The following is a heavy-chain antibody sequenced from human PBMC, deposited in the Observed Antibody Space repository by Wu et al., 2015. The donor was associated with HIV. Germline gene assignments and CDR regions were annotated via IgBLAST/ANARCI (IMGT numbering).Heavy chain of an antibody. CDR1: GGTFTNYA. CDR3: AREGAAPYYDSSGYYPRWFDP. CDR2: IIPIFGTA. Sequence: QVQLVQSGAEVKKPGSSVKVSCKASGGTFTNYALTWVRQAPGQGLEWMGGIIPIFGTANYAQKFQGRVTITADESTSTAYMELSSLRSEDTAVYYCAREGAAPYYDSSGYYPRWFDPWGQGTLVTVSS. D-gene: IGHD3-22*01. J-gene: IGHJ5*02. V-gene: IGHV1-69*12.